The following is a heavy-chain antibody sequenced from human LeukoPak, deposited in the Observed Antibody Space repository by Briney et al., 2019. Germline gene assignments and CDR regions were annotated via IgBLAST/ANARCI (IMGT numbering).Heavy chain of an antibody. CDR1: GGSISSGSYY. CDR3: ASSDYYDSSDYYYYYMDV. Sequence: SETLSLTCTVSGGSISSGSYYWSWIRQPAGKGLEWIGRIYTSGSTNYNPSLKSRVTISVDTSKNQFSLKLSSVTAADTAVYYCASSDYYDSSDYYYYYMDVWGKGTTVTISS. J-gene: IGHJ6*03. V-gene: IGHV4-61*02. CDR2: IYTSGST. D-gene: IGHD3-22*01.